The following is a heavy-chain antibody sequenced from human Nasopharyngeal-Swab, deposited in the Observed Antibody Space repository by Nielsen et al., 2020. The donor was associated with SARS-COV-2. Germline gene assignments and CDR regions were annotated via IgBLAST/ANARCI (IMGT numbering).Heavy chain of an antibody. CDR3: ARIAGRGSIYYYYMDV. D-gene: IGHD1-26*01. J-gene: IGHJ6*03. CDR2: ISGSGSYV. V-gene: IGHV3-21*01. Sequence: GGSLRLSCAGSGFTFNSYSMIWVRQVPGEGLEWVSSISGSGSYVYYADSVKGRFTIFKDSAKNSLYLQMNSLRAEDTAVYFCARIAGRGSIYYYYMDVWGTGTTVTVSS. CDR1: GFTFNSYS.